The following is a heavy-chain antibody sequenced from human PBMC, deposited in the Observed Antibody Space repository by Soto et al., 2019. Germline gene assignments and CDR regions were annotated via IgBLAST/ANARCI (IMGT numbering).Heavy chain of an antibody. D-gene: IGHD3-3*01. V-gene: IGHV3-30-3*01. CDR2: ISYDGSNK. J-gene: IGHJ6*02. CDR3: ARDPYDFWSGYSSGGMDV. CDR1: GFTFSSYA. Sequence: QVQLVESGGGVVQPGRSLRLSCAASGFTFSSYAMHWVRQAPGKGLEWVAVISYDGSNKYYADSVKGRFTISRDNSKKALYLQMNSLRAEDTAVYYCARDPYDFWSGYSSGGMDVWGQGTTVTVSS.